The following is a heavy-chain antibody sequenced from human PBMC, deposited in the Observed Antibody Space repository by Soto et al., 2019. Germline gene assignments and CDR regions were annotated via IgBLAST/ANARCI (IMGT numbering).Heavy chain of an antibody. CDR2: IKQDGSEK. D-gene: IGHD5-18*01. CDR3: ARPRIQLWAPDGFHI. CDR1: GFTFSSYW. V-gene: IGHV3-7*01. J-gene: IGHJ3*02. Sequence: GGSLRLSCAASGFTFSSYWMSWVRQAPGKGLEWVANIKQDGSEKTYVDSVKGRFTISRDNAEKSLSLQMSSLRAEDTAVYYCARPRIQLWAPDGFHIWGQGTMVTVSS.